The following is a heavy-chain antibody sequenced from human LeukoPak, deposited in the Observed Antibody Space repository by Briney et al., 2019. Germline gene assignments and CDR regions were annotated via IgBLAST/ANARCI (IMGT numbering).Heavy chain of an antibody. Sequence: ASVKVSCKASGYTFTSYYMHWVRQAPGQGLEWMIWINPNGGGTNYAQKFQGRVTMTRDTSISTAYMELSRLRSDDTAVYYCARGEAYYDFWRGRNYGMDVWGQGTTVTVSS. CDR1: GYTFTSYY. CDR2: INPNGGGT. J-gene: IGHJ6*02. V-gene: IGHV1-2*02. D-gene: IGHD3-3*01. CDR3: ARGEAYYDFWRGRNYGMDV.